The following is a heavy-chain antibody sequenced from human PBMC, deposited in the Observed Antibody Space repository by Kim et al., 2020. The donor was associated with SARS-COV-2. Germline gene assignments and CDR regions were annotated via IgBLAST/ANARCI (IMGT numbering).Heavy chain of an antibody. D-gene: IGHD3-9*01. J-gene: IGHJ4*02. CDR2: IKQDGSEK. CDR1: GFTFSSYW. CDR3: ARVGEGWLRYFDWFLTFDY. V-gene: IGHV3-7*01. Sequence: GGSLRLSCAASGFTFSSYWMSWVRQAPGKGLEWVANIKQDGSEKYYVDSVKGRFTISRDNAKNSLYLQMNSLRAEDTAVYYCARVGEGWLRYFDWFLTFDYWGQGTLVTVSS.